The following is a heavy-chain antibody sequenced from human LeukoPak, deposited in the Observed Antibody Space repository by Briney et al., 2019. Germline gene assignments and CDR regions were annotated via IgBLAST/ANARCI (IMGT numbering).Heavy chain of an antibody. V-gene: IGHV1-18*01. CDR1: GYTFTSYG. J-gene: IGHJ6*02. CDR2: ISAYNGNT. Sequence: GASVKVSCKASGYTFTSYGISWVRQAPGQGLEWMGWISAYNGNTNYAQKLQGRVTMTTDTSTSTAYMELRSLRSDDTAVYYCARERVAVVAVPAAIRFGYYYYGMDVWGQGTTVTVSS. D-gene: IGHD2-2*01. CDR3: ARERVAVVAVPAAIRFGYYYYGMDV.